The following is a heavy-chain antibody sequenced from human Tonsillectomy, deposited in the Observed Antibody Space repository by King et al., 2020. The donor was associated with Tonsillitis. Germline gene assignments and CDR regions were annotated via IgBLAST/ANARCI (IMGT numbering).Heavy chain of an antibody. CDR3: ARGSVAGTTLDSNGGWFDP. D-gene: IGHD1-7*01. CDR1: GYTFTGYY. CDR2: INPNSGGT. V-gene: IGHV1-2*02. Sequence: QLVQSGAEVKKPGASVKVSCKASGYTFTGYYMHWVRQAPGQGLEWMGWINPNSGGTNYAQKFQGRVTMTRDTSISTAYMELSRLRSDDTAVYYCARGSVAGTTLDSNGGWFDPWGQGTLVTVSS. J-gene: IGHJ5*02.